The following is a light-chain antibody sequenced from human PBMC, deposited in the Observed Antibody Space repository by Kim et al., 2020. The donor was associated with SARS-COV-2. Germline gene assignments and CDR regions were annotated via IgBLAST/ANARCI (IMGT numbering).Light chain of an antibody. Sequence: EIVMTQFPATLSVSPGERVTLSCWASHSVTNNLAWYQQKPGQAPRLLIYGASTRATGFPARFSGSGSGTEFTLTISSLQSEDSAVYYCQQYHDWWTFGQGTKVDSK. CDR3: QQYHDWWT. J-gene: IGKJ1*01. V-gene: IGKV3-15*01. CDR1: HSVTNN. CDR2: GAS.